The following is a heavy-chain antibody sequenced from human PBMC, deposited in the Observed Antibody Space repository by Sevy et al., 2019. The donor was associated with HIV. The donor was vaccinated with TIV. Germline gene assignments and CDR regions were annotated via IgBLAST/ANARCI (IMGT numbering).Heavy chain of an antibody. CDR2: ICYSGST. CDR3: ARETPSIAAVDY. V-gene: IGHV4-39*02. CDR1: GGSISSSSYY. J-gene: IGHJ4*02. D-gene: IGHD6-13*01. Sequence: SETLSLTCTVSGGSISSSSYYWGWIRQPPGKGLEWIGSICYSGSTYYNPSLKSRVTISVDTSKNQFSLKLSSVTAADTAVYYCARETPSIAAVDYWGQGTLVTVSS.